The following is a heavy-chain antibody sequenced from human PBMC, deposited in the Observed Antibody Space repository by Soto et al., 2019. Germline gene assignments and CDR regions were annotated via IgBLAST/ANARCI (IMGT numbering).Heavy chain of an antibody. CDR3: ARKGCIGSSCYGYIRP. V-gene: IGHV2-5*02. CDR1: GFSLTTTGEG. J-gene: IGHJ1*01. D-gene: IGHD2-15*01. CDR2: IYWDDDK. Sequence: QITLKESGPTLVKPTQTLTLTCTFSGFSLTTTGEGVGWIRQPPGKAMEWLALIYWDDDKRYSPSLKSRLIITKDTSKNQVVLTMTNMDPVDTAIYYCARKGCIGSSCYGYIRPWGQGTLVTVSS.